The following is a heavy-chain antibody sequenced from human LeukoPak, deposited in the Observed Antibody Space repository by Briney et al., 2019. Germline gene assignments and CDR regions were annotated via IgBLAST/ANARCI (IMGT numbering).Heavy chain of an antibody. D-gene: IGHD6-19*01. CDR3: ARGYSSGWYGY. CDR1: GYSISSGYY. CDR2: IYHSGST. Sequence: SETLSLTCTVSGYSISSGYYWGWIRQPPGKGLEWIGSIYHSGSTYYNPSLKSRVTISVDTSKNQFSLKLSSVTAADTAVYYCARGYSSGWYGYWGQGTLVTVSS. V-gene: IGHV4-38-2*02. J-gene: IGHJ4*02.